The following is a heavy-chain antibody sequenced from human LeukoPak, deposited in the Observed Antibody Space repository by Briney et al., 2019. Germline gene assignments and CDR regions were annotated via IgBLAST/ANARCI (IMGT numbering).Heavy chain of an antibody. J-gene: IGHJ6*02. CDR1: GGSFSGYY. CDR2: INHSGST. D-gene: IGHD3-22*01. CDR3: ARGGGYRSSGYWGRYGMGV. Sequence: SETLSLTGAVYGGSFSGYYWSWIRQPPGKGLEWIGEINHSGSTNYNPSLKSRLTISVDTSKNQFSLKLSSVTAADTAVYYCARGGGYRSSGYWGRYGMGVWGQGTTVTVSS. V-gene: IGHV4-34*01.